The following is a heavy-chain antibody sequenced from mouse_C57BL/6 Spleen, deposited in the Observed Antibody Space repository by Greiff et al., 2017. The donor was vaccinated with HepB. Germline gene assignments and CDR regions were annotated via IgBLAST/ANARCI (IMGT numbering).Heavy chain of an antibody. J-gene: IGHJ3*01. CDR2: ISGGGGNT. CDR1: GFTFSSYT. Sequence: EVNLVESGGGLVKPGGSLKLSCAASGFTFSSYTMSWVRQTPEKRLEWVATISGGGGNTYYPDSVKGRFTISRDNAKNTLYLQMSSLRSEDTALYYCARPLYDYDGFAYWGQGTLVTVSA. D-gene: IGHD2-4*01. V-gene: IGHV5-9*01. CDR3: ARPLYDYDGFAY.